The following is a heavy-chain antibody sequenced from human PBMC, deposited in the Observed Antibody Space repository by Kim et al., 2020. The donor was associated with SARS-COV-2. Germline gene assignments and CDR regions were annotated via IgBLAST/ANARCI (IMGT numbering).Heavy chain of an antibody. D-gene: IGHD6-19*01. CDR3: AREQWLYAFDI. CDR2: EN. J-gene: IGHJ3*02. Sequence: ENSQTPSFQDKATITADKDINTAYLQWSSLQASDTAMYYCAREQWLYAFDIWGQGTMVTVSS. V-gene: IGHV5-51*01.